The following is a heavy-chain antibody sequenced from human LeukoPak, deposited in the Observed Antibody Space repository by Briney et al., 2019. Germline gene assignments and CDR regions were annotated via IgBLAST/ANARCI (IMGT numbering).Heavy chain of an antibody. D-gene: IGHD3-10*01. J-gene: IGHJ4*03. V-gene: IGHV4-38-2*02. CDR2: IYHSGST. CDR3: GGDVVVVLVRGC. Sequence: SETLSLTCTVSGYSISSGYYWGWIRQPPVKGLEWIGEIYHSGSTNYNPSLKSRVTISVDKSKNQFSLKLSSVTAADTAVYYCGGDVVVVLVRGCWGRGALV. CDR1: GYSISSGYY.